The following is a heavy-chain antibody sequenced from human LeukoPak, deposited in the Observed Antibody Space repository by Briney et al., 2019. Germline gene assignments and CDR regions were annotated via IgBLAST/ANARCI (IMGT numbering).Heavy chain of an antibody. CDR2: IRYDGSNK. J-gene: IGHJ4*02. CDR1: GFTFSSYG. Sequence: GGSLRLSCAASGFTFSSYGMHWVRQAPGKGLEWVAFIRYDGSNKYYADSVKGRFTISRDNPKNTLYLQMNSLRAEDTAVYYCAKDTHVVVPAAPGDWGQGTLVTVSS. CDR3: AKDTHVVVPAAPGD. D-gene: IGHD2-2*01. V-gene: IGHV3-30*02.